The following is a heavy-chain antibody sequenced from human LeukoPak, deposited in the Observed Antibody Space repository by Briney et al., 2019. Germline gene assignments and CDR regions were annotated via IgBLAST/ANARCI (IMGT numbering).Heavy chain of an antibody. CDR3: AREGFGRMVDY. CDR2: ISSSGSTI. CDR1: GFTFSSYE. Sequence: GGSLRLSCAASGFTFSSYEMNWVRQAPGKGLEWVSYISSSGSTIYYAGSVKGRFTISRDNAKNSLYLQMNSLRAEDTAVYYCAREGFGRMVDYWGQGTLVTVSS. J-gene: IGHJ4*02. V-gene: IGHV3-48*03. D-gene: IGHD2-15*01.